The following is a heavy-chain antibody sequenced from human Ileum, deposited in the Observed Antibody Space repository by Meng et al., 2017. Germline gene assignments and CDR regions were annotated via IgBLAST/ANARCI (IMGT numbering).Heavy chain of an antibody. J-gene: IGHJ1*01. CDR2: IFHTGNT. CDR1: GGSFSSGNW. CDR3: VNYCSGGKCSPNEKTQH. D-gene: IGHD2-15*01. V-gene: IGHV4-4*02. Sequence: QMQLQESGPGLVKPSGTLSLTCGVSGGSFSSGNWWGWVRQPPGKGLEWIGEIFHTGNTNYNPSLQSRVCLSIDKSKNQFSLKVISVTAADTAVYYCVNYCSGGKCSPNEKTQHWGQGTLVTVSS.